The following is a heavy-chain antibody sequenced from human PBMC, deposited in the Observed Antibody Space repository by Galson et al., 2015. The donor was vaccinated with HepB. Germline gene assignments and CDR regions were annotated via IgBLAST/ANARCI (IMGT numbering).Heavy chain of an antibody. J-gene: IGHJ4*02. CDR1: GFTFDDYA. CDR2: ISWESRNI. Sequence: SLRLSCAASGFTFDDYAMHWVRQAPGKGLEWVSGISWESRNIAYADSVKGRFTISRDNAKNSLYLQMDSLRPEDTALYYCAKVSEGPGHFYGGLDYWGQGTLVTVSS. D-gene: IGHD3-3*02. V-gene: IGHV3-9*01. CDR3: AKVSEGPGHFYGGLDY.